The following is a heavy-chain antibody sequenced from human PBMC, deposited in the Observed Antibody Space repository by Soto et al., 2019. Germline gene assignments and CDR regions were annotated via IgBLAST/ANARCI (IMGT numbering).Heavy chain of an antibody. D-gene: IGHD3-22*01. CDR2: IKQDGSEK. J-gene: IGHJ4*02. V-gene: IGHV3-7*01. CDR3: ARDRYYDSSGYQRSLDY. Sequence: XASLRLSCAASGFTFSSYWMSGVRQAPGKGLEWVANIKQDGSEKYYVDSVKGRFTISRDNAKNSLYLQMNRLRAEDTAVYYCARDRYYDSSGYQRSLDYWGQGTLVTVSS. CDR1: GFTFSSYW.